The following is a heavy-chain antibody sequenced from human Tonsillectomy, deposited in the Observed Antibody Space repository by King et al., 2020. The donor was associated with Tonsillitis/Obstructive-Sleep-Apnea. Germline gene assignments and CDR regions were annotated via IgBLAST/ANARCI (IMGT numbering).Heavy chain of an antibody. D-gene: IGHD1-26*01. CDR1: GGSFSGYY. CDR3: ARGLSGSTSLYGMDV. CDR2: INHSGST. Sequence: VQLQQWGAGLLKPSETLSLTCAVYGGSFSGYYWSWIRQPPGKGLEWIGEINHSGSTNYNPSLKSRVTISVDTSKIQFSLRLSSVTAADTAVYHCARGLSGSTSLYGMDVWGQGTTVTVPS. J-gene: IGHJ6*02. V-gene: IGHV4-34*01.